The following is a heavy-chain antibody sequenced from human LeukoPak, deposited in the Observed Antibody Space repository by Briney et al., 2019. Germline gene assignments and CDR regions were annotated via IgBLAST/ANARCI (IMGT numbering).Heavy chain of an antibody. CDR2: IYYSGST. J-gene: IGHJ6*02. Sequence: PSETLSLTCTVSGGSISSGDYYWSWIRQPPGKGLEWIGYIYYSGSTYYNPSLKSRVTISVDTSKNQFSLKLSSVTAADTAVYYCASQAGGTARGYYYGMDVWGQGTTVTVSS. CDR1: GGSISSGDYY. V-gene: IGHV4-30-4*01. D-gene: IGHD6-13*01. CDR3: ASQAGGTARGYYYGMDV.